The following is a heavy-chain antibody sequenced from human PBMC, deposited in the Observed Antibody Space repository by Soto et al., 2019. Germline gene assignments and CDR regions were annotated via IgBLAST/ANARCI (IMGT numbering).Heavy chain of an antibody. J-gene: IGHJ6*02. D-gene: IGHD6-19*01. V-gene: IGHV1-18*01. CDR2: ISTYNGHT. Sequence: QVQLVQSGAEVKKPGASVKVSCKASGYTFTNYGISWVRQAPGQGLEWMGWISTYNGHTTSAQKLQGRVTMTTDTSTSPAYMELRSLRSDDTAVYYCARDWGQQWLAYGMDVWGQGTTVTVSS. CDR1: GYTFTNYG. CDR3: ARDWGQQWLAYGMDV.